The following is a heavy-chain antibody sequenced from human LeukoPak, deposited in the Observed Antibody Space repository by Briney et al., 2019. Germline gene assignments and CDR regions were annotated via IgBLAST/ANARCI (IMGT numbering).Heavy chain of an antibody. V-gene: IGHV4-4*02. Sequence: SETLSLTCAVSGGSISSSNWWSWVRQPPEKGLEWIGEIYHSGSTNYNPSLKSRVTISVDKSKNQFSLKLSSVTAADTAVYYCAETSSGWLDAFDIWGQGTMVTVSS. CDR1: GGSISSSNW. CDR3: AETSSGWLDAFDI. CDR2: IYHSGST. D-gene: IGHD6-19*01. J-gene: IGHJ3*02.